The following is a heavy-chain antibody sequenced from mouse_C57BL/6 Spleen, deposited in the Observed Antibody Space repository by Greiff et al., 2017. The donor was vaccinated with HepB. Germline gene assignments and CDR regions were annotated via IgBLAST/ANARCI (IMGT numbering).Heavy chain of an antibody. CDR3: ARGVVYYGSSYKVLYYFDY. Sequence: VKLVESGAELVKPGASVKISCKASGYAFSSYWMNWVKQRPGKGLEWIGQIYPGDGDTNYNGKFKGKATLTADKSSSTAYMQLSSLTSEDSAVYFCARGVVYYGSSYKVLYYFDYWGQGTTLTVSS. CDR1: GYAFSSYW. V-gene: IGHV1-80*01. D-gene: IGHD1-1*01. CDR2: IYPGDGDT. J-gene: IGHJ2*01.